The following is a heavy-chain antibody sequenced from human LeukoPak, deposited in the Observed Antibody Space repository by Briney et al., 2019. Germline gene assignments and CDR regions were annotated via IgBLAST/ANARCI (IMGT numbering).Heavy chain of an antibody. Sequence: GGSLRLSCAVSGFTFSSYWMTWVRQAPGKGLEWVAKIKEDGSEKYYVDSVKGRFTVSRDNVKNSLFLQMNSLRGDDTAVYYCATHLAYCPTESCSFFDYWGQGALVTVSS. CDR1: GFTFSSYW. V-gene: IGHV3-7*03. J-gene: IGHJ4*02. CDR3: ATHLAYCPTESCSFFDY. CDR2: IKEDGSEK. D-gene: IGHD2-21*01.